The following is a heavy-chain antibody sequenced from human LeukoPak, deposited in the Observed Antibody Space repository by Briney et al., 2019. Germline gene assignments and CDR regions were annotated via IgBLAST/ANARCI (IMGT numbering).Heavy chain of an antibody. CDR2: INPNHGDT. J-gene: IGHJ5*02. D-gene: IGHD3-10*01. V-gene: IGHV1-2*02. CDR1: GYTFTGYY. Sequence: AAPVKVSCKASGYTFTGYYMHWVRQAPGQGLEWMGWINPNHGDTNYAQKFQGRVTMTRDTSISTAYMELSRLRSDDTAVYYCARDGGGDYYGSGNENWFDPWGQGTLVTVSS. CDR3: ARDGGGDYYGSGNENWFDP.